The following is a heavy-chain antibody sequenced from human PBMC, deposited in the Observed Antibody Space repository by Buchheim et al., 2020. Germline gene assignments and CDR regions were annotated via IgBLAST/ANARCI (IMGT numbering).Heavy chain of an antibody. J-gene: IGHJ4*02. CDR2: IHHSGSA. V-gene: IGHV4-4*02. CDR3: ARGVAASGPSYFGY. CDR1: GGSITTSNW. D-gene: IGHD6-13*01. Sequence: QVQLQESGPGLVKPSGTLSLTCAVSGGSITTSNWWSWVRQPPGKGLEWIGEIHHSGSANYSPSLKSGVTISVDKSKNQFSLKLTSVTAADTAVYFCARGVAASGPSYFGYWGQGTL.